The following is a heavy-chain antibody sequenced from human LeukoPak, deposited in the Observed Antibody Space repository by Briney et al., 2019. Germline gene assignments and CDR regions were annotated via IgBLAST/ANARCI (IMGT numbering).Heavy chain of an antibody. D-gene: IGHD5-12*01. J-gene: IGHJ4*02. Sequence: GASVKVSCKASGYTFTSYYMHWVRQAPGQGLEWVGIINPSGGSTSYAQKFQGRVTMTRDMSTSTVYMELSSLRSEDTAVYYCARARSGYDKALDYWGQGTLVTVSS. CDR1: GYTFTSYY. CDR2: INPSGGST. V-gene: IGHV1-46*01. CDR3: ARARSGYDKALDY.